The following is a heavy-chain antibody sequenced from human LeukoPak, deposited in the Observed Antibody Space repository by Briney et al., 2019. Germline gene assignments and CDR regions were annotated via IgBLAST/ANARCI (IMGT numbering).Heavy chain of an antibody. Sequence: ASVKVSCKASGYSFTNYDINWVRQAAGQGLEWMGWVNPNNGDAGSSQKFQGRVTLTSNTSLTTAYMELTSLTSEDTAVYYCARGLGTYWGKDFLNWFDPWGQGTLVTVSS. CDR1: GYSFTNYD. CDR3: ARGLGTYWGKDFLNWFDP. CDR2: VNPNNGDA. D-gene: IGHD7-27*01. V-gene: IGHV1-8*02. J-gene: IGHJ5*02.